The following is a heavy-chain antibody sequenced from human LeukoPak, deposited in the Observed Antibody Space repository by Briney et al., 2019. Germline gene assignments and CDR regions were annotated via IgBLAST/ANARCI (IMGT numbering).Heavy chain of an antibody. V-gene: IGHV3-21*01. CDR2: ISSSSSYI. CDR3: ARDLVVPAAAGAFDI. CDR1: GFTFSSYS. J-gene: IGHJ3*02. D-gene: IGHD2-2*01. Sequence: GGFLRLSCAASGFTFSSYSMNWVRQAPGKGLEWVSSISSSSSYIYYADSVKGRFTISRDNAKNSLYLQMNSLRAEDTAVYYCARDLVVPAAAGAFDIWGQGTMVTVSS.